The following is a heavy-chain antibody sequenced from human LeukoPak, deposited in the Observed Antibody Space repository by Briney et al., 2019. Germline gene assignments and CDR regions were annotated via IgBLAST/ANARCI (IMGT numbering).Heavy chain of an antibody. V-gene: IGHV4-31*03. D-gene: IGHD2-15*01. CDR2: IYYTGST. CDR1: GGSISSGGYY. J-gene: IGHJ4*02. CDR3: AKDHPSDGWPTFEY. Sequence: SETLSLTCSVSGGSISSGGYYWSWIRQHPGKGLEWIGCIYYTGSTYYSPSLKSRVTISVDTSKSQFSLKLRSVTAADTAVYYCAKDHPSDGWPTFEYWGQGILVTVSS.